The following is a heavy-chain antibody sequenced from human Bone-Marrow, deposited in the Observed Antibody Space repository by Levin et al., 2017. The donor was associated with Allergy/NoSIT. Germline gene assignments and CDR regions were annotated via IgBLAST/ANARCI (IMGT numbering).Heavy chain of an antibody. V-gene: IGHV3-23*01. D-gene: IGHD2-15*01. J-gene: IGHJ1*01. CDR2: ISGRGDNT. Sequence: QAGGSLRLSCAASGFTFSNYAMSWVRQAPGKGLEWVSVISGRGDNTYYADSVKGRFTISRDNSKNTLYLQMNSLRAEDTAVYSCAKDLLGYCSGGGCYSGYFQYWGQGTLVTVSS. CDR3: AKDLLGYCSGGGCYSGYFQY. CDR1: GFTFSNYA.